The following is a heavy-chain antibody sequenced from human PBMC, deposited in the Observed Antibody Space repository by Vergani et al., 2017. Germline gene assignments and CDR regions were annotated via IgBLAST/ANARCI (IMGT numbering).Heavy chain of an antibody. CDR3: AKDVWEIRLYYFDY. CDR2: ISSNGGST. CDR1: GFTFSSYA. V-gene: IGHV3-64D*06. D-gene: IGHD1-26*01. Sequence: EVQLVESGGGLVQPGGSLRLSCSASGFTFSSYAMHWVRQAPGKGLEYVSAISSNGGSTYYADSVKGRFTISRDNSKNTLYLQMNSLRAEDTAVYYCAKDVWEIRLYYFDYWGQGTLVTVSS. J-gene: IGHJ4*02.